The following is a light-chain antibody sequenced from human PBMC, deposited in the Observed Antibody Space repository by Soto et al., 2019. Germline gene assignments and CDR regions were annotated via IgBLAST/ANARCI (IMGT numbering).Light chain of an antibody. CDR2: EGS. V-gene: IGLV2-23*01. Sequence: PASFSGSPGQSLPISCTVSSSDVGSYNLVSWYQQHPGKAPKLMIYEGSKRPSGVSNRFSGSKSGNTASLTISGLQAEDEADYYCCSYAGSSTYVFGTRTKVTVL. CDR1: SSDVGSYNL. J-gene: IGLJ1*01. CDR3: CSYAGSSTYV.